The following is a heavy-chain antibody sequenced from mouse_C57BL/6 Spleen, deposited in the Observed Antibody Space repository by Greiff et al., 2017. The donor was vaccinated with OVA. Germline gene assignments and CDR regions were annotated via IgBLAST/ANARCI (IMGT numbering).Heavy chain of an antibody. Sequence: QVQLKQPGAELVKPGASVKMSYKASGYTFTSYWITWVKQRPGQGLEWIGDIYPGSGSTNYNEKFKRQATLTVDTSSSTAYMQLSSLTSEDSAVYYCARSSTMVTTWAMDYWGQGTSVTVSS. CDR1: GYTFTSYW. J-gene: IGHJ4*01. CDR2: IYPGSGST. V-gene: IGHV1-55*01. D-gene: IGHD2-2*01. CDR3: ARSSTMVTTWAMDY.